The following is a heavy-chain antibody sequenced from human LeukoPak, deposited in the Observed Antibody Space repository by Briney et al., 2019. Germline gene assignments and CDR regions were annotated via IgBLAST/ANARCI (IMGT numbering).Heavy chain of an antibody. V-gene: IGHV3-7*01. CDR1: GFTFSSYW. J-gene: IGHJ4*02. CDR2: INQDGREK. CDR3: AKGRDYGDY. Sequence: PGGSLTLSCAVSGFTFSSYWMTWVRQVPGKGLQWVANINQDGREKYYMDSVKGRLNISRDNTENSVFLQLTSLRPEDTGIYFCAKGRDYGDYWGQGTLVAVSS.